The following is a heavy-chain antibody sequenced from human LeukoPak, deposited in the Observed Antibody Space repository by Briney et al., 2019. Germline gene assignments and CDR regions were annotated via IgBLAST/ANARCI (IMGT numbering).Heavy chain of an antibody. J-gene: IGHJ4*02. CDR1: GFTFSSYS. CDR3: AKQSSGWRYYFDY. Sequence: GGSLRLSCAASGFTFSSYSMNWVRQAPGKGLEWVAVISYDGSNKYYADSVKGRFTISRDNSKNTLYLQMNSLRAEDTAVYYCAKQSSGWRYYFDYWGQGTLVTVSS. D-gene: IGHD6-19*01. CDR2: ISYDGSNK. V-gene: IGHV3-30*18.